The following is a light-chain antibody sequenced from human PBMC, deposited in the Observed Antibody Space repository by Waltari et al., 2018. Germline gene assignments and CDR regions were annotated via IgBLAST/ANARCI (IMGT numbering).Light chain of an antibody. CDR3: SSDISSSTLEL. Sequence: QSALTQPASVSGSPGQSITISCTGTSSDVGGYNYVSWYQQHPGKAPKRMIYDVSNRPSGVSNRFSGSKSCNTASLTISGLQAEYESDYYCSSDISSSTLELFGGGTSLTVL. CDR1: SSDVGGYNY. J-gene: IGLJ2*01. CDR2: DVS. V-gene: IGLV2-14*03.